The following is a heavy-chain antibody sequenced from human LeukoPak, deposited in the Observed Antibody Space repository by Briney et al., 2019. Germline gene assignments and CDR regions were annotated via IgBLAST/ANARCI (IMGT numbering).Heavy chain of an antibody. J-gene: IGHJ4*02. Sequence: ASVKVSCKASGYTFTGYYMHWVRQAPGQGLEWMGWINPNSGGTNYAQKFQGRVAMTRDTSISTAYMELSRLRSDDTAVYYCARDLALCGLLYYFDYWGQGTLVTVSS. CDR2: INPNSGGT. D-gene: IGHD1-26*01. V-gene: IGHV1-2*02. CDR1: GYTFTGYY. CDR3: ARDLALCGLLYYFDY.